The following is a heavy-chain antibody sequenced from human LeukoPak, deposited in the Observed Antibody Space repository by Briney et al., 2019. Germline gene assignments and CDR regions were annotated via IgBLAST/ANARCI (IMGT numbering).Heavy chain of an antibody. CDR3: AREVLAGDTS. J-gene: IGHJ4*02. V-gene: IGHV1-69*13. D-gene: IGHD6-19*01. CDR1: GGTFSSYA. Sequence: VASVKVSCKASGGTFSSYAISWVRQAPGQGLEWMGGIIPIFGTANYAQKFQGRVTITADESTSTAYMELSSLRSEDTAVYYCAREVLAGDTSWGQGTLVTVSS. CDR2: IIPIFGTA.